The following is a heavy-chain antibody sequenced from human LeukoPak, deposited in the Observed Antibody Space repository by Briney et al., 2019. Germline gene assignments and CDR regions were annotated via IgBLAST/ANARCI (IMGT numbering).Heavy chain of an antibody. CDR3: ARDQEAFDY. Sequence: ASVKVSCKASGYSFTSNYIHWVRQAPGQGLEWMGMIYPRDGSTSYAQKFQGRVTVTRDTSTSTVHMEPSGLRSEDTAVYYCARDQEAFDYWGQGTLVTVSS. CDR2: IYPRDGST. V-gene: IGHV1-46*01. CDR1: GYSFTSNY. J-gene: IGHJ4*02.